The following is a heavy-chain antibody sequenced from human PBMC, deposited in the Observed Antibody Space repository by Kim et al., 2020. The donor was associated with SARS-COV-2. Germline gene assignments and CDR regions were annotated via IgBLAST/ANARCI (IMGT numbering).Heavy chain of an antibody. D-gene: IGHD2-15*01. CDR2: ISYDGSNE. Sequence: GGSLRLSCAASGFTFSSYGMHWVRQAPGKGLEWVAVISYDGSNEYYADSVKGRFTISRANSKNTLYLQMNSLRAEDTAVYYCAREGIGRGGYFDYWGQGTPVTVSS. J-gene: IGHJ4*02. CDR1: GFTFSSYG. V-gene: IGHV3-33*05. CDR3: AREGIGRGGYFDY.